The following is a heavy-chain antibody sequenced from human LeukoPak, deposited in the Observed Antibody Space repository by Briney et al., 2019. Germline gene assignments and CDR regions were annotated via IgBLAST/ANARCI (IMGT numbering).Heavy chain of an antibody. CDR1: GGSFSGYY. Sequence: PSETLSLTCAVYGGSFSGYYWSWIRQPPGKGLEWIGEINHSGSTNYNPSLKSRVTISVDTSKNQFSLKLSSVTAADTAVYYCARGETNDYYYYYMDVWGKGTTVTVSS. D-gene: IGHD2-8*01. CDR2: INHSGST. CDR3: ARGETNDYYYYYMDV. V-gene: IGHV4-34*01. J-gene: IGHJ6*03.